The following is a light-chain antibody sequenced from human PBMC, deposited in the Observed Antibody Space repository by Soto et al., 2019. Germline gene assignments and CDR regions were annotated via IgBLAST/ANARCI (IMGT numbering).Light chain of an antibody. CDR1: QDISGW. V-gene: IGKV1D-12*01. CDR3: QQPVRFPIT. CDR2: AAS. J-gene: IGKJ5*01. Sequence: IQMSQSPSSVSAYVEDRVTITCRASQDISGWLAWYQQKPGKAPKLLIYAASSLQSGVPSRFSGSGSGTDFTLTIRSLQPEDFATYYCQQPVRFPITFCQGTRLEIK.